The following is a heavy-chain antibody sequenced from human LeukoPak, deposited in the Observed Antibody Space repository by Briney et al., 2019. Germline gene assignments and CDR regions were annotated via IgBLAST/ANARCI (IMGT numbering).Heavy chain of an antibody. CDR2: ISWDGGST. V-gene: IGHV3-43D*03. D-gene: IGHD4-17*01. J-gene: IGHJ4*02. CDR3: AKGSYGDDPYYFDY. Sequence: GGSLRLSCAASGFTFDDYAMHWVRQAPGKGLEWVSLISWDGGSTYYADSVKGRFTISRDNSKNSLYLQMNSLRAEDTALYYCAKGSYGDDPYYFDYWGQGTLVTVSS. CDR1: GFTFDDYA.